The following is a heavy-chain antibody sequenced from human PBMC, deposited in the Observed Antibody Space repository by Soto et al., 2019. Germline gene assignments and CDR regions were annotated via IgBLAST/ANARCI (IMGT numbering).Heavy chain of an antibody. CDR3: ARASSQGYCTNGVCSPYNWFDP. CDR1: GGSISSYY. D-gene: IGHD2-8*01. Sequence: SETLSLTCTVSGGSISSYYWSWIRQPPGKGLEWIGYIYYSGSTNYNPSLKSRVTISVDTSKNQFSLKLSSVTAADTAVYYCARASSQGYCTNGVCSPYNWFDPWGQGTLVTVSS. CDR2: IYYSGST. J-gene: IGHJ5*02. V-gene: IGHV4-59*01.